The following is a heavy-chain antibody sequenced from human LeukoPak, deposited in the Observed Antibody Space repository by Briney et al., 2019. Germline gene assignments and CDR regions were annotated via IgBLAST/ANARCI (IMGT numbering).Heavy chain of an antibody. J-gene: IGHJ4*02. Sequence: SQTLSLTCTVSGGSISSGGYYWSWIRQHPGKGLEWIGYIYYSGSTYYNPSLKSRVTISVDTSKNQFSLKLSSVTAADTAVYYCARVKLLWLGESIYYFDYWGQGTLVTVSS. CDR2: IYYSGST. V-gene: IGHV4-31*03. D-gene: IGHD3-10*01. CDR1: GGSISSGGYY. CDR3: ARVKLLWLGESIYYFDY.